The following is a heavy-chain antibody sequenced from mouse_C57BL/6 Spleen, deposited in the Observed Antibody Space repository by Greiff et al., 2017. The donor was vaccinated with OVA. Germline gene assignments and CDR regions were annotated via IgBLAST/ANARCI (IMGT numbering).Heavy chain of an antibody. Sequence: QVQLQQPGAELVKPGASVKLSCKASGYTFTSYWMQWVKQRPGQGLEWIGEIDPSDSYTNYNQKFKGKATLTVETSSSTAYMQLSSLTSEDSAVYYCARGRYGSSEGYFDYWGQGTTLTVSS. V-gene: IGHV1-50*01. CDR2: IDPSDSYT. D-gene: IGHD1-1*01. J-gene: IGHJ2*01. CDR1: GYTFTSYW. CDR3: ARGRYGSSEGYFDY.